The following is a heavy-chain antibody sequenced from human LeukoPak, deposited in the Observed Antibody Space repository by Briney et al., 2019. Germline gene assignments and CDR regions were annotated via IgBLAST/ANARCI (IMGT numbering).Heavy chain of an antibody. J-gene: IGHJ4*02. CDR1: GYTFTSYA. D-gene: IGHD6-6*01. V-gene: IGHV1-3*01. Sequence: ASVKVSCKASGYTFTSYAMHWVRQAPGQRLEWMGWINAGNGNTKYSQKYQGRVTITRDTSASTAYMELSSLRSEDTAVYYCARGWQLVRVDYWGQGTLVTVSS. CDR3: ARGWQLVRVDY. CDR2: INAGNGNT.